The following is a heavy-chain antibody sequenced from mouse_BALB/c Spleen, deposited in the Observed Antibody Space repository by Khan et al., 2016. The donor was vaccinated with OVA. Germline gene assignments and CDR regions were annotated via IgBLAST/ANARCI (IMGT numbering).Heavy chain of an antibody. D-gene: IGHD2-4*01. CDR1: GFSLTNYG. Sequence: QVQLKQSGPGLVAPSQSLSITCTISGFSLTNYGVHWVRQPPGKGLEWLVVIWSDGSTTYNSSLKSRLTITKDNSQSQVFLKMNSLQTDDTAIYFCARQPYYHYNMRDYWGQGTSVTVSS. CDR2: IWSDGST. J-gene: IGHJ4*01. CDR3: ARQPYYHYNMRDY. V-gene: IGHV2-6-1*01.